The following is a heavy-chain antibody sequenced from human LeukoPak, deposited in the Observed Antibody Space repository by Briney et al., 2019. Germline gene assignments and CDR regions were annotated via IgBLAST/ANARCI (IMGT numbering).Heavy chain of an antibody. V-gene: IGHV4-59*01. J-gene: IGHJ6*03. Sequence: PSETLSLTCTVSGASTSSYYWSWIRQPPGKGLEWIGNILYTGSTNKNPSLKNRVTMSIDTSKNQFSLKLSSVTAADTAVYYCARTSAYIVYYMDVWGKGTTVTVSS. CDR3: ARTSAYIVYYMDV. CDR2: ILYTGST. D-gene: IGHD2-2*01. CDR1: GASTSSYY.